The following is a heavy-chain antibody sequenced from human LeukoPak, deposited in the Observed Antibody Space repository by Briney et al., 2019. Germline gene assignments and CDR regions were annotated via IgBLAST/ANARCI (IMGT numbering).Heavy chain of an antibody. J-gene: IGHJ3*02. CDR3: ARMLASKLRPGAFDI. Sequence: GASVKVSCKASGDTFTSYGISWVRQAPGQGLEWMGWISAYNDNTNYAQKFQGRVTITTDESTSTAYMELSSLRSEDTAVYYCARMLASKLRPGAFDIWGQGTMVTVSS. V-gene: IGHV1-18*01. CDR2: ISAYNDNT. D-gene: IGHD3-16*01. CDR1: GDTFTSYG.